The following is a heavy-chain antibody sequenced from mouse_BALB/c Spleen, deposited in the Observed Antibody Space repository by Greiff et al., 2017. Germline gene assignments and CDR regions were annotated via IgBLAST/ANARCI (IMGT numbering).Heavy chain of an antibody. CDR3: ARGENYDGYYYAMDY. CDR2: IDPYNGGT. J-gene: IGHJ4*01. V-gene: IGHV1S135*01. D-gene: IGHD2-3*01. CDR1: GYSFTGYN. Sequence: VQLQQSGPELGKPGASVKISCKASGYSFTGYNMYWVKQSHRKSLEWIGYIDPYNGGTSYNQKSKGKATLTVDKSSSTAYMHLNSLTSEDSAIYYCARGENYDGYYYAMDYWGQGTSVTVSS.